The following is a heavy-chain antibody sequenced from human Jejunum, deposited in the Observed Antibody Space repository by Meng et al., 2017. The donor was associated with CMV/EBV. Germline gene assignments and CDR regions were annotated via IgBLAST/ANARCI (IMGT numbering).Heavy chain of an antibody. V-gene: IGHV3-7*01. J-gene: IGHJ4*02. Sequence: WAVSGFIVSNNYMSWVRQAPGKGLEWVANIKQDGSEKNYVDSVKGRFTISRDNAKNSLYLQMNSLRAEDTAVYYCARDIIRPDYWGQGTLVTVSS. D-gene: IGHD3-3*01. CDR1: GFIVSNNY. CDR2: IKQDGSEK. CDR3: ARDIIRPDY.